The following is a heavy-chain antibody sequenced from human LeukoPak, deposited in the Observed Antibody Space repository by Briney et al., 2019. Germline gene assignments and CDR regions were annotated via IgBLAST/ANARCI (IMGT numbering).Heavy chain of an antibody. V-gene: IGHV3-21*01. CDR3: ARVGFGGDILTGYYSDY. CDR2: ISSSSSYI. D-gene: IGHD3-9*01. CDR1: GLTFSSYS. J-gene: IGHJ4*02. Sequence: GSLRLSCAASGLTFSSYSMNWVRQAPGKGLEWVSSISSSSSYIYYADSVKGRFTISRDNAKNSLYLQMNSLRAEDTAVYYCARVGFGGDILTGYYSDYWGQGTLVTVSS.